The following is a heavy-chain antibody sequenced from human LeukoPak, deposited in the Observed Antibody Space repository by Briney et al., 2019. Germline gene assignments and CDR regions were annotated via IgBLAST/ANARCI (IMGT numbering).Heavy chain of an antibody. CDR1: GFTFSSYS. Sequence: PGGSLRLSCAASGFTFSSYSMNWVRQAPGKGLEWVANIKQDGSEKYYVDSVKGRFTISRDNAKNSLYLQMNSLRAEDTAVYYCAREYYYDNYFDYWGQGTLVTVSS. V-gene: IGHV3-7*01. D-gene: IGHD3-22*01. CDR3: AREYYYDNYFDY. J-gene: IGHJ4*02. CDR2: IKQDGSEK.